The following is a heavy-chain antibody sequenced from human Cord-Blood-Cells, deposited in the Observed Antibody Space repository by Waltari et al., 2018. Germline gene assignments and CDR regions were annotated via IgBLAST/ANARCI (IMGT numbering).Heavy chain of an antibody. CDR1: GFTFDDSA. CDR2: ISWNSGSI. Sequence: EVQLVESGGGLVQPGRSLRLSCAASGFTFDDSALHWVRQAPGDGLEWVSGISWNSGSIGYADSVKGRFTISRDNAKNSLYLQMNSLRAEDTALYYCAKSHSGYSGSYYRYAFDIWGQGTMVTVSS. V-gene: IGHV3-9*01. J-gene: IGHJ3*02. CDR3: AKSHSGYSGSYYRYAFDI. D-gene: IGHD1-26*01.